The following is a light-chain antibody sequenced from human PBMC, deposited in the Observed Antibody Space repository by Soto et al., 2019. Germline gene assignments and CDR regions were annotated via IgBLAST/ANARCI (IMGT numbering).Light chain of an antibody. J-gene: IGKJ1*01. CDR3: QYYNDYCWT. CDR2: ETS. Sequence: DIQLTQSPSTLSASVGDRVTITCRASQTISSWLAWYQQKPGKAPNLLIYETSNLERGAPSRFSGSGSATELPLTISSLQPDDFATYYCQYYNDYCWTFGQGTKVEIK. V-gene: IGKV1-5*03. CDR1: QTISSW.